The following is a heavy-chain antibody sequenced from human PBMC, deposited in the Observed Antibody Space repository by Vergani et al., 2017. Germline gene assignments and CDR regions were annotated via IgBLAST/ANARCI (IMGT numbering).Heavy chain of an antibody. Sequence: QVQLQQWGAGLLKPSETLSLTCAVYGGSFSGYYWSWIRQPPGKGLEWIGEINHSGSTNYNPSLKSRVTISIDTSKNQFSLKLSSVTAADTAVYYCARGIAARLYYYYYMDVWGKGTRVTVSS. D-gene: IGHD6-6*01. J-gene: IGHJ6*03. V-gene: IGHV4-34*01. CDR3: ARGIAARLYYYYYMDV. CDR2: INHSGST. CDR1: GGSFSGYY.